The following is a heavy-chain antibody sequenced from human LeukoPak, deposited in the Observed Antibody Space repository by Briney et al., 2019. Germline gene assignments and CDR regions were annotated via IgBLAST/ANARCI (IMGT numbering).Heavy chain of an antibody. CDR2: ISYDGSNK. Sequence: PGGSLRLSCAASGFTFSSYGMHWVRQAPGKGLEWVAVISYDGSNKYYADSVKGRFTTSRDNSKNTLYLQMNSLRAEDTAVYYCANRAYYYYGMDVWGQGTTVTVSS. J-gene: IGHJ6*02. CDR1: GFTFSSYG. V-gene: IGHV3-30*18. CDR3: ANRAYYYYGMDV.